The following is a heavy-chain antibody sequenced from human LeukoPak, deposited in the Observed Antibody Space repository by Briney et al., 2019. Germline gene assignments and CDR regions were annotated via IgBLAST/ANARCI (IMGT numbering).Heavy chain of an antibody. V-gene: IGHV3-48*03. Sequence: PGGSLRLSCATSGFTFSTYEMDWVRQAPGKGLEWVSYISSSGSIYYTDSVKGRFTISRDNAKNSLYLQMNSLRAKDTAIYYCAREGYGGTSDAFDIWGQGTMVTVSS. CDR1: GFTFSTYE. CDR3: AREGYGGTSDAFDI. J-gene: IGHJ3*02. CDR2: ISSSGSI. D-gene: IGHD4-23*01.